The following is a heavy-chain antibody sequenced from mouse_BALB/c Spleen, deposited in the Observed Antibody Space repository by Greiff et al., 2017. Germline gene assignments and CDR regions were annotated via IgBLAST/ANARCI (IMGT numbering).Heavy chain of an antibody. Sequence: VQLQQSGAELVRPGTSVKISCKASGYAFTNYWLGWVKQRPGHGLEWIGDIYPGSGNTYYNEKFKGKATLTADKSSSTAYMQLSSLTSEDSAVYFCARGMITTRWYFDVWGAGTTVTVSS. J-gene: IGHJ1*01. CDR3: ARGMITTRWYFDV. V-gene: IGHV1-63*01. CDR2: IYPGSGNT. CDR1: GYAFTNYW. D-gene: IGHD2-4*01.